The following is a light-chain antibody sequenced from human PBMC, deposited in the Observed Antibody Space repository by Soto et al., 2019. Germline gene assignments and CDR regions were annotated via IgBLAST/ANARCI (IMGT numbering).Light chain of an antibody. CDR2: GAS. CDR1: QSVSSSY. CDR3: QQYGSSPYT. Sequence: EIVLTQSPGTLSLSPGERATLSCRASQSVSSSYLAWYQQKPGKAPRLLLYGASSRATGIPDGFSGSGSGTDFTHTISRLEPDDFAVYYFQQYGSSPYTFGQGTKLEIK. J-gene: IGKJ2*01. V-gene: IGKV3-20*01.